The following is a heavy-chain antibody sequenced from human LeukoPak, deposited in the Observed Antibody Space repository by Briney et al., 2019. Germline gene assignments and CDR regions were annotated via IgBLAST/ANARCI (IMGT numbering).Heavy chain of an antibody. J-gene: IGHJ3*02. CDR3: AREEYDYVWGSYRFDAFDI. D-gene: IGHD3-16*02. V-gene: IGHV1-8*01. Sequence: ASVKVSCKASGYTFTSYDINWVRQATGQGLEWMGWMNPNSGNTGYAQKFQGRVTITADKSTSTAYMELSSLRSEDTAVYYCAREEYDYVWGSYRFDAFDIWGQGTMVTVSS. CDR1: GYTFTSYD. CDR2: MNPNSGNT.